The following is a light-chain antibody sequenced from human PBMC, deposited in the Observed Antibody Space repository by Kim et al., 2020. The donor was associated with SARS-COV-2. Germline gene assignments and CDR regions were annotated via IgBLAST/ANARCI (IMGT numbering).Light chain of an antibody. CDR3: QQYGGAPLT. CDR1: KRISSSY. CDR2: DAS. J-gene: IGKJ4*02. Sequence: SPGERATLSCRGGKRISSSYLAWYQQKPGQAPRLLIYDASNRASDIPDRFSGSGSGTDFTLTISRLEPEDYAVYFCQQYGGAPLTFGEGTKVDIK. V-gene: IGKV3-20*01.